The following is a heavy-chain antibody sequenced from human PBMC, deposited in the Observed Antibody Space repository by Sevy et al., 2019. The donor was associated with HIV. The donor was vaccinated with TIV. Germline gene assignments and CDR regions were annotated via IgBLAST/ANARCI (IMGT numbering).Heavy chain of an antibody. V-gene: IGHV3-30*18. CDR2: ISHDGINE. CDR1: GFSFSYYG. CDR3: ANAYSGSYSHSYLYALDV. D-gene: IGHD1-26*01. Sequence: GGSLRLSCIGSGFSFSYYGIHWVRQSPGKGLDWVALISHDGINEYYADSVKGRFTISRDKSKNTVYLEMNSMGNEATAIDFCANAYSGSYSHSYLYALDVWGQGTTVTVSS. J-gene: IGHJ6*02.